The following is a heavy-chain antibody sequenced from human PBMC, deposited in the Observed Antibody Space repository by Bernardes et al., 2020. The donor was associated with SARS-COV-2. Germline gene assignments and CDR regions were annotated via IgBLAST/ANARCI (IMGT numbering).Heavy chain of an antibody. CDR1: GYTYTNYG. CDR2: ISGYNGNT. Sequence: ASVKVSCKASGYTYTNYGIGWVRQAPGHGLEGLGWISGYNGNTNYARHLQGRITMTSDLSTKTAFMELRRLRSDDTALYYCARVEGFCSGGTCFSLFYFDHWGQGTLVSVSS. D-gene: IGHD2-15*01. J-gene: IGHJ4*02. V-gene: IGHV1-18*04. CDR3: ARVEGFCSGGTCFSLFYFDH.